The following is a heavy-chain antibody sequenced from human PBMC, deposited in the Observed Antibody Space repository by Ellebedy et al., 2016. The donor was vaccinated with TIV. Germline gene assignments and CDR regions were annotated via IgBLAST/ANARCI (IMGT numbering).Heavy chain of an antibody. D-gene: IGHD3-16*01. Sequence: GGSLRLSXAASGFTFSAYAMHWVRQAPGKGLEWVTIISFDASNAYYADSVKGRFTISRDNSKNTLYLQMNSLRAEDTAVYYCAKDNRPYRDYETDYLDHWGQGTLVTVSP. CDR2: ISFDASNA. CDR1: GFTFSAYA. V-gene: IGHV3-30*18. J-gene: IGHJ4*02. CDR3: AKDNRPYRDYETDYLDH.